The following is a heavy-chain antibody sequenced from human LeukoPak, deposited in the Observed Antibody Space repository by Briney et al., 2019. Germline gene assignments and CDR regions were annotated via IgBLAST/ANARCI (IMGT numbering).Heavy chain of an antibody. CDR1: GFTFSSYA. CDR2: ISGSGGST. CDR3: AKRGRRDYSSSWYDWFDP. D-gene: IGHD6-13*01. J-gene: IGHJ5*02. Sequence: HTGGSLRLSCAASGFTFSSYAMSWVRQAPGKGLEWVSAISGSGGSTYYADSVKGRFTISRDNSKNTLYLQMNSLRAEDTAVYYCAKRGRRDYSSSWYDWFDPWGQGTLVTVSS. V-gene: IGHV3-23*01.